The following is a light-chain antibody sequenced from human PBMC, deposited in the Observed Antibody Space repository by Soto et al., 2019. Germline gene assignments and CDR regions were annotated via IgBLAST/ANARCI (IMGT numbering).Light chain of an antibody. Sequence: EIVLTQSPGALSLSPGERATLSCRASQTVSRSYLAWYHQKPGQAPRLLIYGASTRATGIPDRFSGSGSGTDFTLTICRLEPEDSAVYYCQQHDNLPITFGQGTRLEIK. V-gene: IGKV3-20*01. CDR1: QTVSRSY. CDR3: QQHDNLPIT. J-gene: IGKJ5*01. CDR2: GAS.